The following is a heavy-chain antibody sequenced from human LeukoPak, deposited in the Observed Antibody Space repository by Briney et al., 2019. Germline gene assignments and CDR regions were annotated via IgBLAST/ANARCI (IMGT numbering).Heavy chain of an antibody. J-gene: IGHJ3*02. CDR3: ARVSHGNAFDI. CDR2: ISAYNGNT. V-gene: IGHV1-18*01. Sequence: ASVKVSCKASGGTFSSYAISWVRQAPGQGLEWMGWISAYNGNTNYAQKLQGRVTMTTDTSTSTAYMELRSLRSDDTAVYYCARVSHGNAFDIWGQGTMVTVSS. CDR1: GGTFSSYA.